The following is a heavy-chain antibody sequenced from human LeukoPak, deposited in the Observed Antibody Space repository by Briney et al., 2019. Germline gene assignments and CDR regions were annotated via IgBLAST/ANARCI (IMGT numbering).Heavy chain of an antibody. Sequence: GESLKISCKGSGYSFTNYWIGWVRQMPGKGLEWMGIIYPGDSDTRYSPSFQGQVTISADKSISTAYLQWRSLKASDTAMYYCASGAYCGSDCYSGAFDIWGQGTMVTVSS. CDR1: GYSFTNYW. V-gene: IGHV5-51*01. J-gene: IGHJ3*02. D-gene: IGHD2-21*02. CDR2: IYPGDSDT. CDR3: ASGAYCGSDCYSGAFDI.